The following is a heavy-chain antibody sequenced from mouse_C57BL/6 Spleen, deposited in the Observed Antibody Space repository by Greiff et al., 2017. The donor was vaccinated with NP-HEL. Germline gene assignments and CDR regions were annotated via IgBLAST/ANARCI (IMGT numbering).Heavy chain of an antibody. J-gene: IGHJ4*01. D-gene: IGHD1-1*01. CDR1: GYTFTSYW. CDR3: ARWGSSYRAMDY. V-gene: IGHV1-69*01. Sequence: QSCKASGYTFTSYWMHWVKQRPGQGLEWIGEIDPSDSYTNYNQKFKGKSTLTVDKSSSTAYMQLSSLTSEDSAVYYCARWGSSYRAMDYWGQGTSVTVSS. CDR2: IDPSDSYT.